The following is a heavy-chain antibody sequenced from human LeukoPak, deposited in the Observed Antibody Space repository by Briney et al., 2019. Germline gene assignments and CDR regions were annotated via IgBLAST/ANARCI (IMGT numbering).Heavy chain of an antibody. D-gene: IGHD1-7*01. J-gene: IGHJ6*02. CDR1: GFTFSNYW. Sequence: GRSLRLSCAASGFTFSNYWMSWVRQTPGKGLEWVANIKQDGSEKHYADSVKGRFTISRDNAKNSLYLQMSNLRAEDTAVYYCASNWNYVRGYGMDVWGQGTTVTVSS. V-gene: IGHV3-7*01. CDR2: IKQDGSEK. CDR3: ASNWNYVRGYGMDV.